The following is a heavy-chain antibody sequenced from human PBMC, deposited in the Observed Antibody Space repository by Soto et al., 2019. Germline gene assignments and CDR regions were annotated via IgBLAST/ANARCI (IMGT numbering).Heavy chain of an antibody. J-gene: IGHJ3*02. D-gene: IGHD2-2*01. CDR1: GFTFSSYG. Sequence: GGSLRLSCAASGFTFSSYGMHRVRQAPGKGLEWVAVILKDGSNKYHADSVKGRFTISRDNSKNTLYLQMNSLRAEDTAVYYCAKAIVPAAILSDAFDIWGQGTMATVSS. V-gene: IGHV3-30*18. CDR2: ILKDGSNK. CDR3: AKAIVPAAILSDAFDI.